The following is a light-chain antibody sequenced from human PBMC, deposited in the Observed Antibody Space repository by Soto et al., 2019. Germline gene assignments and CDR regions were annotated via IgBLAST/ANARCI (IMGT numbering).Light chain of an antibody. CDR3: AAWDDSLNGRGV. CDR2: SNN. V-gene: IGLV1-44*01. Sequence: QSVLTQPPSASGTPGQRVTISCSGSSSSIGSNTVNWYQQLPGTAPKLLIYSNNQRPSGVPDRFSGSRSGTSASLAISGLQSEDEGDHYCAAWDDSLNGRGVFGGGTKLTVL. CDR1: SSSIGSNT. J-gene: IGLJ3*02.